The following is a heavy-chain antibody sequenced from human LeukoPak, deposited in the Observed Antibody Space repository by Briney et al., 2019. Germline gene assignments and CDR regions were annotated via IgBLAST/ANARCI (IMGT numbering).Heavy chain of an antibody. V-gene: IGHV4-34*01. CDR1: GGSFSGYY. Sequence: SETLSLTCAVYGGSFSGYYWSWIRQPPGKGLEWIGEINHSGSTNYNPSLKSRVTISVDTSKNQFSLKLSSVTAADTAVYYCARLPQIAATVRYYYYYMDVWGKGTTVTISS. J-gene: IGHJ6*03. D-gene: IGHD6-13*01. CDR3: ARLPQIAATVRYYYYYMDV. CDR2: INHSGST.